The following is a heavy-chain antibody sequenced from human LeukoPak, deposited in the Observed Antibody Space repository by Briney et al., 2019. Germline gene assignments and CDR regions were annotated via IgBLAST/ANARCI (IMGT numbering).Heavy chain of an antibody. Sequence: PSETLSLTCTVSGGSISSSNYYWGWIRQPPGKGLEWIGSIYYSGTTYYNSSLKSRVTISVERSKNHFSLNLSSLTAADTAVYYCARVYSSSHNWFDTWGQGTQVTVSS. D-gene: IGHD6-13*01. J-gene: IGHJ5*02. CDR3: ARVYSSSHNWFDT. V-gene: IGHV4-39*07. CDR1: GGSISSSNYY. CDR2: IYYSGTT.